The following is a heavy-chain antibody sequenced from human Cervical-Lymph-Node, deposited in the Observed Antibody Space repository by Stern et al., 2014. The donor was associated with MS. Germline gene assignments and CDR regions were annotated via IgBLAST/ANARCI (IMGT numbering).Heavy chain of an antibody. V-gene: IGHV3-53*01. CDR3: ARDTSSPERSDW. CDR1: GFTVGRDY. J-gene: IGHJ4*02. D-gene: IGHD1-1*01. CDR2: ITNVGST. Sequence: VQLVQSGGGVIQPGGPLRLSWTASGFTVGRDYMTWVRQAPGRGLEWVSLITNVGSTFYTDSMKGRFTISRDDSKNTVYLHMTSLRAEDTAMYYCARDTSSPERSDWWGQGTLVTVSS.